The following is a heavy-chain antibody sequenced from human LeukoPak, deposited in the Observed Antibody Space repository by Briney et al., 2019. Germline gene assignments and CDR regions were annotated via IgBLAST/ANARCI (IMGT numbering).Heavy chain of an antibody. Sequence: RPGGSLRLSCAASGFTFSSYAMSRVRQAPGKGLEWVSAISGSGGRTHHADSVKGRFTISRDNSKNTLYLQMNSLRAEDTAVYYCAKGGESYRTGLDYWGQGTLVTVSS. CDR1: GFTFSSYA. J-gene: IGHJ4*02. D-gene: IGHD1-26*01. CDR3: AKGGESYRTGLDY. V-gene: IGHV3-23*01. CDR2: ISGSGGRT.